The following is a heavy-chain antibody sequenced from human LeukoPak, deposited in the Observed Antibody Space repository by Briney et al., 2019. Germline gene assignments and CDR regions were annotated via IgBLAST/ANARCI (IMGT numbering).Heavy chain of an antibody. Sequence: ASVTVSCKVSGYTLTGLSMHWVRQAPGKGPEWMGGFDPEDGETIYAQKFQGRVTMTEDTSTDTAYMELSSLRSEDTAVYYCATVRRFQLAFDIWGQGTMVTVSS. J-gene: IGHJ3*02. CDR1: GYTLTGLS. D-gene: IGHD2-2*01. CDR3: ATVRRFQLAFDI. CDR2: FDPEDGET. V-gene: IGHV1-24*01.